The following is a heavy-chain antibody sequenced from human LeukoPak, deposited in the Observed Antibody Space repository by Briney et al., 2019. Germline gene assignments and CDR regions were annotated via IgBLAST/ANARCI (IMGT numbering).Heavy chain of an antibody. Sequence: QPGGSLRLSCAASGFIFRSYWLSWVRQAPGRGLEWVANIKQDGSDKYYVDSVKGRFTISRDNAKNSLFLQMDSLRAEDTAAYYCATHDVLTGYPYFDFWGQGTLVTVSS. CDR3: ATHDVLTGYPYFDF. CDR2: IKQDGSDK. D-gene: IGHD3-9*01. CDR1: GFIFRSYW. J-gene: IGHJ4*02. V-gene: IGHV3-7*01.